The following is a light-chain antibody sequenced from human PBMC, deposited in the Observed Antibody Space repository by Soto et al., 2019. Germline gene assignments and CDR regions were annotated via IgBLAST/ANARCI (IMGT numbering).Light chain of an antibody. Sequence: DIQLTQSPSSVSASVGDSVTFTCRASQGIRSCLAWYQQKPGKAPKLLIYAASSLNSGVPSRFSGSGSGTDFTLSISSLQPEDFATYYCQQANSFVTFGPVTTVEIK. CDR2: AAS. V-gene: IGKV1D-12*01. CDR1: QGIRSC. J-gene: IGKJ3*01. CDR3: QQANSFVT.